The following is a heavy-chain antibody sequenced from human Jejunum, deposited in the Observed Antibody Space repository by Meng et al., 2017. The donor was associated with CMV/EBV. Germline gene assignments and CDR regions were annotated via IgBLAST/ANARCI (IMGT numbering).Heavy chain of an antibody. CDR2: VYWDDDK. CDR3: ARSGGGTWYQENNWFDP. CDR1: SLTTSGMG. J-gene: IGHJ5*02. V-gene: IGHV2-5*02. D-gene: IGHD6-13*01. Sequence: SLTTSGMGVGWIRQPPGKALEWLALVYWDDDKRYNPSLRSRLSITRDTSKNQVVLTMTNMDPEDTATYYCARSGGGTWYQENNWFDPWGQGTLVTVSS.